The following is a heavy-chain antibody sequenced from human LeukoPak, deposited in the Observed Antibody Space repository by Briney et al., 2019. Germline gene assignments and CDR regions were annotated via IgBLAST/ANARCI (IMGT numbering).Heavy chain of an antibody. J-gene: IGHJ4*02. CDR2: IYYSGRT. CDR1: GGSISRSSYY. Sequence: SETLSLTCTVSGGSISRSSYYWGWIRQPPGKGLEWIGSIYYSGRTNYNPSLKSRVTISVDTSKNQFSMKLSSVTAADTAVYYCARRSRGYFDYWGQGTLVTVSS. D-gene: IGHD3-10*01. V-gene: IGHV4-39*01. CDR3: ARRSRGYFDY.